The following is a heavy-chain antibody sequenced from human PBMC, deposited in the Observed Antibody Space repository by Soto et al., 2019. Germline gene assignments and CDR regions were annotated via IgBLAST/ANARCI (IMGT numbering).Heavy chain of an antibody. D-gene: IGHD3-10*01. CDR1: GFSLSNARLG. Sequence: QVTLKESGPVLVKPTETLTLTCTVSGFSLSNARLGVSWIRQPPGKALEWLAHVFSSDEKSFSTSLQSRLTTSKDTSKGQVVLTMTNMDPVETATYYCARTVHGSGRYEFDYWGQGTLVTVSS. J-gene: IGHJ4*02. CDR2: VFSSDEK. V-gene: IGHV2-26*01. CDR3: ARTVHGSGRYEFDY.